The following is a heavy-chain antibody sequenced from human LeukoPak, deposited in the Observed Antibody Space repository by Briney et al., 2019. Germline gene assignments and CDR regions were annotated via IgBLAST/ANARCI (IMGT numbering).Heavy chain of an antibody. D-gene: IGHD3-16*01. J-gene: IGHJ4*02. CDR3: VKEGVEYSYSYGDY. CDR1: GFSFNNYA. V-gene: IGHV3-30*18. Sequence: PGGSLRLSCAASGFSFNNYAMYWVRQAPGKGLEWVALISYDGGDKHYAESMKGRITISRDNAENTLYLQMNNLRPDDTAFYFCVKEGVEYSYSYGDYWGQGTLVTVSS. CDR2: ISYDGGDK.